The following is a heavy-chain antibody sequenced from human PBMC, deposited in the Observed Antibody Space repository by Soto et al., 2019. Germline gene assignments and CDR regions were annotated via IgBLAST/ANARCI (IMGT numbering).Heavy chain of an antibody. D-gene: IGHD3-9*01. CDR2: IYTSGST. J-gene: IGHJ6*02. CDR3: ARDMGFQYYDILTGYYWRDYYYYGMDV. Sequence: PSETLSLTCTVCGGSISSYYWSWIRQPAGKGLEWIGRIYTSGSTNYNPSLKSRVTMSVDTSKNQFSLKLSSVTAADTAVYYCARDMGFQYYDILTGYYWRDYYYYGMDVWGQGTTVTVSS. V-gene: IGHV4-4*07. CDR1: GGSISSYY.